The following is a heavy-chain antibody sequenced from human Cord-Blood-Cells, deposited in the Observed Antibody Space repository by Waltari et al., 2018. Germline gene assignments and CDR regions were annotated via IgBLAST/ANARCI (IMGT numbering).Heavy chain of an antibody. CDR1: GFTFSSYA. Sequence: QVQLVESGGGVVQSGRSLRLSCAASGFTFSSYAMHWVRQAPGKGLEWVAVISYDGSNKYYADSVKGRFTISRDNSKNTRYLQMNSLRAEDTAVYYCARGSGDAFDIWGQGTMVTVSS. J-gene: IGHJ3*02. CDR2: ISYDGSNK. D-gene: IGHD7-27*01. V-gene: IGHV3-30-3*01. CDR3: ARGSGDAFDI.